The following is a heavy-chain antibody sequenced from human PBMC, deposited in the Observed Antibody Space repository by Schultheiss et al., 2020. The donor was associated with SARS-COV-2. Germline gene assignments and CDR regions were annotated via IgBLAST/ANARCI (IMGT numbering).Heavy chain of an antibody. CDR1: GFTFSSYE. J-gene: IGHJ3*02. CDR3: ARDGKDGAFDI. Sequence: GGSLRLSCAASGFTFSSYEMNWVRQAPGKGLEWVSYISSSGSTIYYADSVKGRFTISRDNAKNSLYLQMNSLRAEDTAVYYCARDGKDGAFDIWGQGTMVTVSS. V-gene: IGHV3-48*03. CDR2: ISSSGSTI. D-gene: IGHD1-14*01.